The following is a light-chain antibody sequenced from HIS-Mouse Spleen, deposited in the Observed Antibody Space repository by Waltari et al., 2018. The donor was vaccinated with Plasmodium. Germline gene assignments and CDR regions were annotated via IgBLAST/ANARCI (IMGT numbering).Light chain of an antibody. Sequence: EIVLTQSPATLSLSPGESATLSCRASQSVSSYLAWYQQKPGQAPRLLIYDASNRATGIPARFSGSGSGTDFTLTISSLEPEDFATYYCLQDYNYPYTFGQGTKLEIK. CDR2: DAS. CDR3: LQDYNYPYT. V-gene: IGKV3-11*01. CDR1: QSVSSY. J-gene: IGKJ2*01.